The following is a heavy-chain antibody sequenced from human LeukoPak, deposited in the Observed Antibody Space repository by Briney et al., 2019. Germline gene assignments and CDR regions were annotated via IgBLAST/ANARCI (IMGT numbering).Heavy chain of an antibody. Sequence: SETLSLTCTASGGSISGYYWSWIRQPPGKGPEWVGCIYYSGSTNYNPSLKSRVTISVDTSKNQLSLKMNSVTAADTAVYYCARLASSGWSHCDYWGQGTLVTVSS. CDR1: GGSISGYY. J-gene: IGHJ4*02. V-gene: IGHV4-59*08. CDR3: ARLASSGWSHCDY. D-gene: IGHD6-19*01. CDR2: IYYSGST.